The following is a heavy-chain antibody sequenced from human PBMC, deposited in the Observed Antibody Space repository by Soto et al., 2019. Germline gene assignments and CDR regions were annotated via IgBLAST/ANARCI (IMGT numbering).Heavy chain of an antibody. V-gene: IGHV2-5*02. CDR1: GFSLPTSGVD. D-gene: IGHD5-18*01. Sequence: SGPTLVNTTPSLRLTLTFSGFSLPTSGVDVGRIRHPPGKALEWLALIFWDDDIRYSSFLGNRLTVTKVTSKNRVVLRIINTAPVDTATYYCAHRRYRYWFAPWGQRTLVTVSS. CDR2: IFWDDDI. CDR3: AHRRYRYWFAP. J-gene: IGHJ5*02.